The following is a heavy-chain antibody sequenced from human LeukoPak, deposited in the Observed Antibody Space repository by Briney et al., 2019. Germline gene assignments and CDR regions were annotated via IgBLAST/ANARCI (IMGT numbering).Heavy chain of an antibody. J-gene: IGHJ4*02. CDR1: GFTFSSYA. V-gene: IGHV3-23*01. CDR3: AKDSSSGSSGWYRGLFDY. Sequence: GGSLRLSCAASGFTFSSYAMSWVRQAPGKGLEWVSAISGSGGSTYYADSVKGRFTISRDNSKNTLYLQMNSLRAEDTAVYYCAKDSSSGSSGWYRGLFDYWGQGTLVTVSS. CDR2: ISGSGGST. D-gene: IGHD6-19*01.